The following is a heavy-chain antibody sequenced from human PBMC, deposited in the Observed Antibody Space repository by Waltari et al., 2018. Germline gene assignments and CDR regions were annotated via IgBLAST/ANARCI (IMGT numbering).Heavy chain of an antibody. J-gene: IGHJ4*02. D-gene: IGHD3-16*01. Sequence: QVQLQESGPGLVKPSQTLSLTCTVSGGSISSGGYYWSWIRQHPGKGLAWIGYIYYSGRTENNPSLKSRVTISVDTSKNQFSLKLSSVTAADTAVYYCARVRPGGWWGSGFDYWGQGTLVTVSS. V-gene: IGHV4-31*03. CDR2: IYYSGRT. CDR1: GGSISSGGYY. CDR3: ARVRPGGWWGSGFDY.